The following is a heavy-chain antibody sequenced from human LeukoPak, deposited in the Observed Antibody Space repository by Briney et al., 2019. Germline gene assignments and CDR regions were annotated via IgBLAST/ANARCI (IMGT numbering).Heavy chain of an antibody. V-gene: IGHV3-64*01. D-gene: IGHD5-18*01. CDR1: GFTFSSYA. CDR2: ISSNGGST. Sequence: GGSLRLSCAASGFTFSSYAMHWVRQAPAKGLEYVSAISSNGGSTYYANSVKGRFTISRDNSKNTLYLQMGSLRAEDMAVYYCARDIGGGGYSYGSPDYWGQGTLVTVSS. CDR3: ARDIGGGGYSYGSPDY. J-gene: IGHJ4*02.